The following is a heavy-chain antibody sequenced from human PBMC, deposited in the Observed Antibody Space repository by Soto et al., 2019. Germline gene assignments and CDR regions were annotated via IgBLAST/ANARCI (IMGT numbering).Heavy chain of an antibody. D-gene: IGHD2-2*01. CDR3: AKDRGRGYDWFDS. V-gene: IGHV3-23*01. CDR1: GFTFSSYA. J-gene: IGHJ5*01. Sequence: EVQLLESGGGLVQPGGSLRLSCAASGFTFSSYAMSWVRQSPGKGLEWVSAIRGSGGSTFYADSVKGRFTISRDTSKNTLFLPMNSLRAEDTAVYYCAKDRGRGYDWFDSWGQGTLVTVSS. CDR2: IRGSGGST.